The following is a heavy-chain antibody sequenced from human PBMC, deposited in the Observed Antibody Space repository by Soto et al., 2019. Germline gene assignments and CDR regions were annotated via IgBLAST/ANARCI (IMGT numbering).Heavy chain of an antibody. CDR1: GGTFSSYA. CDR3: ARGTIAAAGTCAY. Sequence: SGKASGGTFSSYAISWVRQAPGQGLEWMGGIIPIFGTANYAQKFQGRVTITADESTSTAYMELSSLRSEDTAVYYCARGTIAAAGTCAYWGQGTLVTVSS. D-gene: IGHD6-13*01. V-gene: IGHV1-69*01. J-gene: IGHJ4*02. CDR2: IIPIFGTA.